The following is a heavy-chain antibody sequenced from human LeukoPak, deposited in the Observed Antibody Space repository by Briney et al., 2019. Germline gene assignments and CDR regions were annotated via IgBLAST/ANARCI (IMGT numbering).Heavy chain of an antibody. D-gene: IGHD2-8*02. CDR2: IQYDGSNK. CDR3: AKAHRTGGLDFDY. CDR1: GFTFSSYG. J-gene: IGHJ4*02. Sequence: GGSLRLSCAASGFTFSSYGMHWVRQAPGKGLEWVAYIQYDGSNKYYADSVKGRFTISRDNSKNTLYLQMNSLRAEDTAVYYCAKAHRTGGLDFDYWGQGTLVTVSS. V-gene: IGHV3-30*02.